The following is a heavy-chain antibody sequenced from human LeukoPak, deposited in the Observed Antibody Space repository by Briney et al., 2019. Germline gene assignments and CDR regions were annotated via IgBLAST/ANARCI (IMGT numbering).Heavy chain of an antibody. J-gene: IGHJ4*02. CDR3: AIMHGYYDGSGFWVQ. V-gene: IGHV3-23*01. D-gene: IGHD3-22*01. Sequence: PGGSLRLSCAASGFTFSSYAMSWVRQAPGKGLGWVLFISPSGDRTSNADSVEGRFTISRDNTRNTLYLQMNSLRDEDTGVYYCAIMHGYYDGSGFWVQWGQGTLVTVSS. CDR1: GFTFSSYA. CDR2: ISPSGDRT.